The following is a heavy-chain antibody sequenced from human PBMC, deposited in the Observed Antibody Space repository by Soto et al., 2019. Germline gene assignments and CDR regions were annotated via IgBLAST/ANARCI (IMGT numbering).Heavy chain of an antibody. Sequence: GGSLRLSCAASGFTFSTYWMSWAHQAPGKGLEWVAHINQDGSTNYHVDSVKGRFTISRDNARNSLYLQMNSLRAEDTAVYYCARDKSGSLDYWDPGTLVTVSS. CDR3: ARDKSGSLDY. V-gene: IGHV3-7*01. CDR2: INQDGSTN. CDR1: GFTFSTYW. J-gene: IGHJ4*02. D-gene: IGHD3-10*01.